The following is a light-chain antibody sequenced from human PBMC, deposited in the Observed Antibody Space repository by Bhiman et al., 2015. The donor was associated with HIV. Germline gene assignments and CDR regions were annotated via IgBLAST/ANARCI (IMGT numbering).Light chain of an antibody. CDR3: STYAGSSSFWV. CDR1: NNDVGGYNY. CDR2: DVS. Sequence: QSALTQPASVSGSPGQSITISCTGTNNDVGGYNYVSWYLQHPGKAPKVLIYDVSKRPSGVSNRFSGSKSGNTASLTISGLQAEDEADYVCSTYAGSSSFWVFGGGTKLTVL. J-gene: IGLJ3*02. V-gene: IGLV2-23*02.